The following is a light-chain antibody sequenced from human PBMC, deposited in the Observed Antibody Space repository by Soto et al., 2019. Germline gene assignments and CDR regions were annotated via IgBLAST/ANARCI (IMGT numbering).Light chain of an antibody. V-gene: IGKV3-15*01. CDR3: QQYNNWTMYT. Sequence: DIVMTQSPATLSVSPGERATLSCRASQSVSSNLAWYQQKPGQAPRLLIYRASTWDTGIPARFSGSGSGTEVSPPISSLQSADVAVYYYQQYNNWTMYTFGQGTKLEIK. J-gene: IGKJ2*01. CDR2: RAS. CDR1: QSVSSN.